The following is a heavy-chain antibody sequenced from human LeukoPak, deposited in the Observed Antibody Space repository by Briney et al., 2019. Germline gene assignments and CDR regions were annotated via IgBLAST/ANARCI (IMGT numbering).Heavy chain of an antibody. D-gene: IGHD6-19*01. CDR1: GGSINNYY. J-gene: IGHJ5*02. V-gene: IGHV4-59*01. Sequence: SETLSLTCTVSGGSINNYYWSWIRQPPGKGLEWIGYIYYSGITNYNPSLKSRITISVDTSKNQFSLKLSSVTAADTAVYYCARYGSGWYGSWFDPWGQGTLVTVSS. CDR2: IYYSGIT. CDR3: ARYGSGWYGSWFDP.